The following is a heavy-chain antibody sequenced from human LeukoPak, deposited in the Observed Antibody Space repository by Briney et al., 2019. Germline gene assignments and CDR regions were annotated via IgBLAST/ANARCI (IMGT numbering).Heavy chain of an antibody. CDR1: GFTFSNYA. Sequence: GGSLRLSCAASGFTFSNYAMSWVRQAPGKGLEWLSGVSFTGNNTYYADSVKGRFTISRDNSKNTLYLHMNGLRAEDTAVYYCAKSLNGQLRAAFDIWGQGTMVTVSS. J-gene: IGHJ3*02. CDR3: AKSLNGQLRAAFDI. V-gene: IGHV3-23*01. CDR2: VSFTGNNT. D-gene: IGHD6-6*01.